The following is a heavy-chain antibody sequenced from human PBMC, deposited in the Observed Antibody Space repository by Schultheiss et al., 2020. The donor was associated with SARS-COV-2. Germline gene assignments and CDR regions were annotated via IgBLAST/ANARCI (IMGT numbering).Heavy chain of an antibody. Sequence: GGSLRLSCAASGFTFSDYYMSWIRQAPGKGLEWVSYISSSSSYTNYADSVKGRFTISRDNAKNSLYLQMNSLRAEDTAVYYCARQFGDFVSNWFDPWGQGTLVTVSS. CDR2: ISSSSSYT. CDR3: ARQFGDFVSNWFDP. CDR1: GFTFSDYY. J-gene: IGHJ5*02. V-gene: IGHV3-11*06. D-gene: IGHD2-21*02.